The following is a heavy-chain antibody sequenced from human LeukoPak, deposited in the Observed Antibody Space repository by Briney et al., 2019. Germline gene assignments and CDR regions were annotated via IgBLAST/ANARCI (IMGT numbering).Heavy chain of an antibody. J-gene: IGHJ4*02. Sequence: GGSLRLSRAASGFTFSSYAMSWVRQAPGKGLEWVSAISGSGGSAYYADSVKGRFTISRDNSKNTLYLQMNSLRAEDTAVYYCATLITMIVVVPYYFDYWGQGTLVTVSS. V-gene: IGHV3-23*01. CDR1: GFTFSSYA. CDR2: ISGSGGSA. D-gene: IGHD3-22*01. CDR3: ATLITMIVVVPYYFDY.